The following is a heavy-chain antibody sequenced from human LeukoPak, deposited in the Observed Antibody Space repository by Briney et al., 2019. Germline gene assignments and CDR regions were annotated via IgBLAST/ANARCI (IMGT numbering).Heavy chain of an antibody. D-gene: IGHD6-13*01. Sequence: SETLSLTCAVSGGSISSSNWWSWVRQPPGKGLEWIGEIYHSGSTNYNPSLKSRVTISVDKSKNQFSLKLSSVTAADTAVYYCADSIAAAGGAFDIWGQGTMVTVSS. CDR1: GGSISSSNW. J-gene: IGHJ3*02. CDR2: IYHSGST. V-gene: IGHV4-4*02. CDR3: ADSIAAAGGAFDI.